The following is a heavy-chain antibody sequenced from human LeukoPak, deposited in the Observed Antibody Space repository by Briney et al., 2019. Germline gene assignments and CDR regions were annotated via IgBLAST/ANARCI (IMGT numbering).Heavy chain of an antibody. J-gene: IGHJ6*02. CDR1: GGTFSSYA. V-gene: IGHV1-69*04. CDR3: ARDPPREFYYDSSGGFMDV. Sequence: ASVNLSCKASGGTFSSYAISWVRQAPGQGLEWMGRIIPILGIANYAQKFQGRVTITADKSTSTAYMELSSLRSEDTAVYYCARDPPREFYYDSSGGFMDVWGQGTTVTVS. D-gene: IGHD3-22*01. CDR2: IIPILGIA.